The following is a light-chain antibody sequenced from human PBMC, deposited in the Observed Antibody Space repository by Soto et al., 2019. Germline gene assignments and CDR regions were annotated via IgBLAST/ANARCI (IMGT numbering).Light chain of an antibody. V-gene: IGKV1-5*01. CDR3: QQSYSSPYP. CDR2: GAS. Sequence: DIQMTQSPSTLSASVGDRVTIACRASQRISPWLAWYQQKPGKAPKLLIYGASSLEGGVPSRFSGSGSGTDFTLTISSLQPDDFATYYCQQSYSSPYPFGPGTKVDIK. J-gene: IGKJ3*01. CDR1: QRISPW.